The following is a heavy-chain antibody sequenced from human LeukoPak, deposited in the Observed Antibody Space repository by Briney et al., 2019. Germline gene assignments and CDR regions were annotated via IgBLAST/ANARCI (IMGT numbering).Heavy chain of an antibody. J-gene: IGHJ6*03. CDR3: ARDSKLDYYYYYMDV. CDR2: IKQDGSEK. V-gene: IGHV3-7*01. Sequence: PGGFLRLSCAASGFTFSSYWMSWVRQAPGKGLEWVANIKQDGSEKYYVDSVKGRVTISRDNAKNSLSLQMNSLRAEDTAVYYCARDSKLDYYYYYMDVWGKGTTVTISS. CDR1: GFTFSSYW. D-gene: IGHD6-13*01.